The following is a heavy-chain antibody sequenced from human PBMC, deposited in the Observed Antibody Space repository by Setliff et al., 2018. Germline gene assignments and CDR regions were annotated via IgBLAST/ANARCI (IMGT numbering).Heavy chain of an antibody. CDR3: ATTGTYRYFDY. CDR2: IYYSGTT. CDR1: GDSISSSRYY. Sequence: PSETLSLTCTVSGDSISSSRYYWAWIRQPPGKGLEWIGNIYYSGTTYSNPSLKGRVTMSVDTSKNQFSLRLNSVTASDTAVYYCATTGTYRYFDYWGQGTLVTVSS. D-gene: IGHD1-1*01. V-gene: IGHV4-39*01. J-gene: IGHJ4*02.